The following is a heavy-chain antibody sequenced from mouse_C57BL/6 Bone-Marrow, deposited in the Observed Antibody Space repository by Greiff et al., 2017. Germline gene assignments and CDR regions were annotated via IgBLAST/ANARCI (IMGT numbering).Heavy chain of an antibody. Sequence: VQLKQSGTVLARPGASVKMSCKTSGYTFTSYWMHWVKQRPGQGLEWIGAIYPGNRDTSYNQKFKGKAKLTAVTSASTAYMELSSLTKEDSAVYYCTGYYREAYYALDYWGQGTTVTVSS. CDR1: GYTFTSYW. J-gene: IGHJ4*01. CDR2: IYPGNRDT. V-gene: IGHV1-5*01. CDR3: TGYYREAYYALDY. D-gene: IGHD1-1*01.